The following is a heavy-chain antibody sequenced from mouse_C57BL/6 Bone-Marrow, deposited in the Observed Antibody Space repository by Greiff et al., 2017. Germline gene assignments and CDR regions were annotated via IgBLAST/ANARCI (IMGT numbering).Heavy chain of an antibody. D-gene: IGHD1-1*01. CDR3: SRHYYGSFAY. CDR2: IYIGNGYT. Sequence: VQLQQSGAELVRPGSSVKMSCKTSGYTFTSYGINWVKQRPGQGLEWIGYIYIGNGYTKYNEKFKGKATLTSDTSSSTADMQLSSLTSEDSAIYVCSRHYYGSFAYWGQGTLVTVSA. CDR1: GYTFTSYG. J-gene: IGHJ3*01. V-gene: IGHV1-58*01.